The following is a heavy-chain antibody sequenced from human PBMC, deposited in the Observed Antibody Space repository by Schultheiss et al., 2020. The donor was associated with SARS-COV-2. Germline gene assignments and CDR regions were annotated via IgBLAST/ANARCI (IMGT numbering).Heavy chain of an antibody. D-gene: IGHD3-10*01. V-gene: IGHV3-66*01. CDR2: IYSGGST. Sequence: GESLKISCAASGFTVSSNYMSWVRQAPGKGLEWVSVIYSGGSTYYADSVKGRFTISRDNAKNSLYLQMNSLRAEDTAVYYCARDAYYYGSGSSGGMDVWGQGTTVTVSS. CDR3: ARDAYYYGSGSSGGMDV. J-gene: IGHJ6*02. CDR1: GFTVSSNY.